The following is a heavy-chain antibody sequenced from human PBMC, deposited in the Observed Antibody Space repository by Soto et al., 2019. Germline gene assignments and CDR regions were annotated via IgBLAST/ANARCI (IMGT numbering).Heavy chain of an antibody. V-gene: IGHV3-30-3*01. Sequence: PGGSLRLSCAASGVTFSSYAMHCVRQAPGKGLEWVAVISYDGSNKYYADSVKGRFTISRDNSKNTLYLQMNSLRAEDTAVYYCARADIVLMVYAARFDYWGQGTLVTVSS. CDR3: ARADIVLMVYAARFDY. CDR1: GVTFSSYA. J-gene: IGHJ4*02. CDR2: ISYDGSNK. D-gene: IGHD2-8*01.